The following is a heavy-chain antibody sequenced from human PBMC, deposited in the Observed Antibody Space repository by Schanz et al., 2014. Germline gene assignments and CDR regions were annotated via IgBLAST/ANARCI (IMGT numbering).Heavy chain of an antibody. J-gene: IGHJ2*01. CDR3: ARNRGSGGQNWYFDL. CDR2: INTGSNYI. CDR1: EFTFSTDA. V-gene: IGHV3-11*03. D-gene: IGHD1-26*01. Sequence: VHLLESGGGLVQPGGSLRLSCAASEFTFSTDAMSWIRQAPGKGLEWISFINTGSNYINYADSVKGRFTISRDNTKNSLFLQLNSLRADDTAVYYCARNRGSGGQNWYFDLWGRGTLVTVSS.